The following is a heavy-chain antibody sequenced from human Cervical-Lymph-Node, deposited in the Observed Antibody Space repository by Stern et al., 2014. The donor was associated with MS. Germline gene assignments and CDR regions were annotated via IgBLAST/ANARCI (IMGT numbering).Heavy chain of an antibody. D-gene: IGHD4-17*01. CDR2: IIPILATP. CDR1: GGTFSGLA. J-gene: IGHJ6*02. Sequence: QVQLMQSGAEVKKPGSSVKVSCKASGGTFSGLAINWVRQAPGQGLEWMGGIIPILATPNYSQRFRDRVTITADASTSTVYMEMGSLRPDDTAVYYCAIPATVTVGIMDVWGQGTTVTVSS. V-gene: IGHV1-69*01. CDR3: AIPATVTVGIMDV.